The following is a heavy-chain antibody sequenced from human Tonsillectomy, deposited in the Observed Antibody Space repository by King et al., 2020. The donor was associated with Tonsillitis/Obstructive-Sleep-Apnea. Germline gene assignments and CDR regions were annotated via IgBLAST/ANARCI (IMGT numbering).Heavy chain of an antibody. CDR1: GDSISSGGYY. V-gene: IGHV4-39*01. J-gene: IGHJ4*02. CDR3: AKHGAIAARLAPLDY. Sequence: QLQESGPGLVKPSETLSLTCTVSGDSISSGGYYWGWIRQPPGEGLECIGSIHYSGSTHYNTSLSSRVTISVDTSKNQLSLKLSSVTAADTAVYYCAKHGAIAARLAPLDYWGQGTLVTVSS. D-gene: IGHD6-6*01. CDR2: IHYSGST.